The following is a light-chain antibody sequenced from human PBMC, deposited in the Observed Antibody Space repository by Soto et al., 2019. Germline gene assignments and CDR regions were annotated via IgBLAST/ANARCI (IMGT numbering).Light chain of an antibody. V-gene: IGKV1-5*03. Sequence: DIQLSQSPSTLSASVGDRVTITCRASQTINSWSAWYQQKPGKAPKLLIYKASSLESGVPARFSGSGSGTEFTLTITGLQPDDFATYYCHQYNDYSETFGQGTKVEIK. J-gene: IGKJ1*01. CDR3: HQYNDYSET. CDR2: KAS. CDR1: QTINSW.